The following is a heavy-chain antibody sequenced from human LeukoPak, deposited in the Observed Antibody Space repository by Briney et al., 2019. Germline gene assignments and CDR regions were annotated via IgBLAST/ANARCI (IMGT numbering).Heavy chain of an antibody. CDR2: ISYSGST. CDR3: AKNEGRYDGVGRYITTADY. D-gene: IGHD2-8*01. V-gene: IGHV4-59*01. CDR1: GGSISDSY. J-gene: IGHJ4*02. Sequence: SETLSLTCTVSGGSISDSYWTWIRQPPGTGLEWIGYISYSGSTNYNPSLKSRVTISVDASKNQFSLKLSSVTTADTAVYYCAKNEGRYDGVGRYITTADYWGQGTLVTVSS.